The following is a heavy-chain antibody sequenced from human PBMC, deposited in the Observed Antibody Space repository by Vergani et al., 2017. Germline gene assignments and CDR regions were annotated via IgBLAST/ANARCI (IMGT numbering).Heavy chain of an antibody. CDR1: GYTFTGYY. D-gene: IGHD3-10*01. J-gene: IGHJ4*02. CDR2: INPNSGGT. CDR3: ARVSYYGSGSYYPYFDY. Sequence: QVQLVQSGAEVKKPGASVKVSCKASGYTFTGYYMHWVRQAPGQGLEWMGWINPNSGGTNYAQKFQGRVTMTRDTSISTAYMELSRLRSDDTAVYYCARVSYYGSGSYYPYFDYWGQGTLVTVSS. V-gene: IGHV1-2*02.